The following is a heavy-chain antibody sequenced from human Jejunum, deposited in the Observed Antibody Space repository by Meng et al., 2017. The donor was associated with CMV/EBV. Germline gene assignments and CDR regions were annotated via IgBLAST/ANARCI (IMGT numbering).Heavy chain of an antibody. V-gene: IGHV3-30*04. CDR3: ARDSWDLPELFDY. Sequence: AASGFTFTSYAMQWVRQAPGKGLEWVAVISSDGGLKYYADSVKGRFTVSRDNSKNTLYLQMNTLTTEDTAVYYCARDSWDLPELFDYWGQGTLVTVSS. CDR2: ISSDGGLK. J-gene: IGHJ4*02. CDR1: GFTFTSYA. D-gene: IGHD1-26*01.